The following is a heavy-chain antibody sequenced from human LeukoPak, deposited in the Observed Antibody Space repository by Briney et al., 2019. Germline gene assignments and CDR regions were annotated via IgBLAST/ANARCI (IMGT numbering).Heavy chain of an antibody. CDR3: ARGYSGSYYRDAFDI. D-gene: IGHD1-26*01. Sequence: ASVKVSCKASGYTFTGYYMHWMRQAPGQGLEWMGWINPNSGGTDYAQNFQGRVTMTRDTSISTAYMDLSRLRSDDTAVYYCARGYSGSYYRDAFDIWGQGTMVIVSS. CDR2: INPNSGGT. J-gene: IGHJ3*02. V-gene: IGHV1-2*02. CDR1: GYTFTGYY.